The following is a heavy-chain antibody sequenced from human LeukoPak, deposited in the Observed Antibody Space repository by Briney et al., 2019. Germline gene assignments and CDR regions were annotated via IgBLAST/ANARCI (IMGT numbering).Heavy chain of an antibody. D-gene: IGHD2-15*01. Sequence: SETLSLTCTVSGGSISSSSYYWGWIRQPPGKGLEWIGSIYYSGSTYYNPSLKSRVTISVDTSKNQFSLKLSSVTAADTAVYYCARGRGYCSGGSCYSWGFAWYYYMDVWGKGTTVTVSS. V-gene: IGHV4-39*07. CDR1: GGSISSSSYY. CDR3: ARGRGYCSGGSCYSWGFAWYYYMDV. CDR2: IYYSGST. J-gene: IGHJ6*03.